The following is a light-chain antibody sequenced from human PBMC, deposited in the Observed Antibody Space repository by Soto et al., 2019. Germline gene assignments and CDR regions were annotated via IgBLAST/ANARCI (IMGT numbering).Light chain of an antibody. J-gene: IGKJ4*01. CDR3: QQRSDWLT. Sequence: EIVLTQSPDTLSLSPGERATLYCRASRSVSSSYLAWYQHKAGQAPRLLISGASNRATDIPDRFSGSESGTDFTLTISSLEPEDFAVYYCQQRSDWLTFGGGTRVEIK. CDR2: GAS. CDR1: RSVSSSY. V-gene: IGKV3D-20*02.